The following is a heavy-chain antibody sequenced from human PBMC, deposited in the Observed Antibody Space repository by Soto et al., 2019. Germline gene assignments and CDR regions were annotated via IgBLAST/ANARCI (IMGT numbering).Heavy chain of an antibody. CDR2: ISVNGGST. J-gene: IGHJ4*02. Sequence: GGSLRLSCAASGFTFSSCAMGWVRQAPGKGLEWVSSISVNGGSTYYADSVKGRFTIFRDNSKNILYLHMISLRAEDTAVYYCAKERNSWYSSGSDSWGQGTLVTVSS. V-gene: IGHV3-23*01. CDR3: AKERNSWYSSGSDS. D-gene: IGHD2-15*01. CDR1: GFTFSSCA.